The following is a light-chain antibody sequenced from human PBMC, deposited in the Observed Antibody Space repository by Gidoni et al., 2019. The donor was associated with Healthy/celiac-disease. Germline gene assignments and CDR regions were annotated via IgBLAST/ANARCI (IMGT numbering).Light chain of an antibody. CDR3: QQYDNLHT. V-gene: IGKV1-33*01. Sequence: DIQMTRSHSSLSASVGDRVTITCQASPDISNYLNWYQQKPGKAPKLLIYDASNLETGVPSRFSGSGSGTDFTFTISSLQPEDIATYYCQQYDNLHTFXXXTKLEIK. J-gene: IGKJ2*01. CDR2: DAS. CDR1: PDISNY.